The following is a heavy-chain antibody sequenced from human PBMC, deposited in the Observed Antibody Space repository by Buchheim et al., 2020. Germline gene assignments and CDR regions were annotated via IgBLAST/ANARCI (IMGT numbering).Heavy chain of an antibody. CDR1: GFTFSSYG. CDR3: AKDSVNGIQGVLAR. J-gene: IGHJ4*02. D-gene: IGHD3-10*01. Sequence: EVLLLESGGGLVQPGGSLRLSCAASGFTFSSYGMTWVRQAPGKGLEWVSSISGSGGTTYYAESVKGRFTISRDNSKNTLSLQMNSLRAEDTAMFYCAKDSVNGIQGVLARWGQGTL. V-gene: IGHV3-23*01. CDR2: ISGSGGTT.